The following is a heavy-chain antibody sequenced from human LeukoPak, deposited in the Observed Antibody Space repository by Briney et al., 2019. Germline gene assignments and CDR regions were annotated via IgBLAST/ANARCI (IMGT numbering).Heavy chain of an antibody. Sequence: GRSLRLSCAASGFTFSSYGMHWVRQAPGKGLEWVAVIWYDGSNKYYADSAKGRFTISRDNSKNTLYLQMNSLRAEDTAVYYCARDENGYSYGLYGMDVWGQGTTVTVSS. J-gene: IGHJ6*02. V-gene: IGHV3-33*01. CDR2: IWYDGSNK. CDR1: GFTFSSYG. CDR3: ARDENGYSYGLYGMDV. D-gene: IGHD5-18*01.